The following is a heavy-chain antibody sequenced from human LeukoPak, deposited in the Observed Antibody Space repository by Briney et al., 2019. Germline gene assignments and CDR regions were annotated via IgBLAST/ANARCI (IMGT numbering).Heavy chain of an antibody. V-gene: IGHV1-2*04. CDR2: INPNSGGT. D-gene: IGHD1-26*01. CDR1: GYTLTELS. Sequence: ASVKVSCKVSGYTLTELSMHWVRQAPGQGLEWMGWINPNSGGTNYAQKFQGWVTMTRDTSISTAYMELSRLRSDDTAVYYCARGWRIVGAICNWFDPWGQGTLVTVSS. J-gene: IGHJ5*02. CDR3: ARGWRIVGAICNWFDP.